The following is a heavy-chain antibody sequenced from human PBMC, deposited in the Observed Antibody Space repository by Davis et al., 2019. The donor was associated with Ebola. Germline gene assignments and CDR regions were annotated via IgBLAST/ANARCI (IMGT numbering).Heavy chain of an antibody. CDR2: IYYSGST. CDR3: ACDYSGSNRFIWFDP. V-gene: IGHV4-59*08. CDR1: GGSISSYY. J-gene: IGHJ5*02. Sequence: SKTLSLTCTVSGGSISSYYWSWIRQPPGKGPEWIGYIYYSGSTNYNPSLKSRVTIPVDTSKNQFSLKLSSVTAADTAVYYRACDYSGSNRFIWFDPWGQGTLVTVSS. D-gene: IGHD1-26*01.